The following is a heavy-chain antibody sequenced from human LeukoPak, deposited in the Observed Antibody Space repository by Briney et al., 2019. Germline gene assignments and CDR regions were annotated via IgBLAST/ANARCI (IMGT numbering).Heavy chain of an antibody. D-gene: IGHD3-3*01. V-gene: IGHV1-69*05. J-gene: IGHJ5*02. CDR3: ASHRRERPAPVGMYYDFWSGYHTRGFDP. CDR2: IIPIFGTA. Sequence: SVKVSCKASGGTFSSYAISWVRQAPGQGLEWMGRIIPIFGTANYAQKFQGRVTITTDESTSTAHMELSSLRSEDTAVYYCASHRRERPAPVGMYYDFWSGYHTRGFDPWGQGTLVTVSS. CDR1: GGTFSSYA.